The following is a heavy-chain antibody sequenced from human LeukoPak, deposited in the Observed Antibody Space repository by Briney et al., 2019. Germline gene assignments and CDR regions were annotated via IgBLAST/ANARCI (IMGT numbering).Heavy chain of an antibody. J-gene: IGHJ4*02. V-gene: IGHV3-11*01. Sequence: GGSLRLSCAASGFTFSDYYMSWIRQAPGKGLEWVSYISSSGSTIYYADSVKGRFTISRDNAKNSLYLQMNSLRAEDTAVYFCAREDQGASWIYYFDYWGQGTLVTVSS. D-gene: IGHD2-2*01. CDR1: GFTFSDYY. CDR2: ISSSGSTI. CDR3: AREDQGASWIYYFDY.